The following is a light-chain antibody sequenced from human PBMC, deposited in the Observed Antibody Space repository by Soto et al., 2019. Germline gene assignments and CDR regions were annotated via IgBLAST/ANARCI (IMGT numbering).Light chain of an antibody. V-gene: IGKV3D-11*02. CDR3: QQRSIWPLT. J-gene: IGKJ4*01. CDR2: DAS. CDR1: QSINTF. Sequence: EVLLTQSPATLSVSPGESVTLSCRASQSINTFLAWYQQKPGQAPRLLIYDASSRAAGVPARFSGRGPGTDFTLTINSLEPEDFAVYHCQQRSIWPLTFGGGTRVE.